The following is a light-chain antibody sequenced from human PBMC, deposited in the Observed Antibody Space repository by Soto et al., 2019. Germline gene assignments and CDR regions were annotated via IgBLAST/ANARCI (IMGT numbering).Light chain of an antibody. CDR2: AAS. CDR3: QQVKSFLPLT. Sequence: IQLTQSPSSLSASVGDSVTITCRASQDISSHLALYQQKPGKAPKVLIYAASTLESGIPSRFSGSGSGTDFTLTISSLQAEDFATYYCQQVKSFLPLTFGGGTKVDIK. CDR1: QDISSH. J-gene: IGKJ4*01. V-gene: IGKV1-9*01.